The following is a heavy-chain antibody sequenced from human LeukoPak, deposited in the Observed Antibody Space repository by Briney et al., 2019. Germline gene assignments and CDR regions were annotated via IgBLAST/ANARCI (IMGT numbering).Heavy chain of an antibody. J-gene: IGHJ5*02. D-gene: IGHD6-19*01. Sequence: EASVTVSCKASGYTFTGYYIHWVRQAPGQGLEWMGWINPNSGATNYAQKFQGRVTITRDTSISTAYMELTRLRSDDTAVYYCARGSGWFDPWGQGSLVTVSS. V-gene: IGHV1-2*02. CDR2: INPNSGAT. CDR1: GYTFTGYY. CDR3: ARGSGWFDP.